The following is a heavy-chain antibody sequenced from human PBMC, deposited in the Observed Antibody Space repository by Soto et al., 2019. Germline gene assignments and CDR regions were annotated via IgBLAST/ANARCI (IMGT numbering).Heavy chain of an antibody. CDR2: IYWDDDK. V-gene: IGHV2-5*02. Sequence: ESGPTLVNPTQTLTLTCTFSGFSLSTSAVGVGWIRQPPGKALEWLALIYWDDDKRYSPSLKSRLTITKDTSKNQVVLIMTNMDPADTGTYYCAHRAVAEFFQHWGQGTLVTVSS. D-gene: IGHD6-19*01. CDR1: GFSLSTSAVG. CDR3: AHRAVAEFFQH. J-gene: IGHJ1*01.